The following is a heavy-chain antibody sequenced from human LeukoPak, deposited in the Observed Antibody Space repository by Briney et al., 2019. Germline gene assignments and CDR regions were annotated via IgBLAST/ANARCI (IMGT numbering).Heavy chain of an antibody. Sequence: SQTLSLTCTVSGASISSIDYYWSWIRQPPGKGLEWIGYIYYSGSTSYNPSLKSRVTISVDKSKNQFSLKLSSVTAADSAVYYCVTRVGGGVFDNWGPGALVTASS. D-gene: IGHD3-10*02. CDR3: VTRVGGGVFDN. V-gene: IGHV4-30-4*01. CDR1: GASISSIDYY. J-gene: IGHJ4*02. CDR2: IYYSGST.